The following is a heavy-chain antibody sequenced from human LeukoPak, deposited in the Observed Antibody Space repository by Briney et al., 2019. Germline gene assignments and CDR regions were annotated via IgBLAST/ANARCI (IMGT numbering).Heavy chain of an antibody. Sequence: GGSLRLSCTASGVTFTSYVMNWVRQAPGKGREWVSFIDTSGSYIYYGDSLRGRVTISRDNAKNSLYLQMNGLRAEDTAVYYCARGRSITLLRGVAMSDGFDIWGQGAMVTVSS. J-gene: IGHJ3*02. D-gene: IGHD3-10*01. CDR2: IDTSGSYI. CDR3: ARGRSITLLRGVAMSDGFDI. V-gene: IGHV3-21*01. CDR1: GVTFTSYV.